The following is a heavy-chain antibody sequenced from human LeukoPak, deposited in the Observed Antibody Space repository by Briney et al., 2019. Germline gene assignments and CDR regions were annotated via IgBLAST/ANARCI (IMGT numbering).Heavy chain of an antibody. Sequence: SETLSLTCAVSGGSISSSNWWSWVRQPPGKGLEWIGEIYHSGSINYNPSLKSRVTISVDKSKNQFSLKLSSVTAADTAVYYCARDPNGSGWFDYWGQGTLVTVSS. V-gene: IGHV4-4*02. CDR2: IYHSGSI. D-gene: IGHD6-19*01. CDR3: ARDPNGSGWFDY. J-gene: IGHJ5*01. CDR1: GGSISSSNW.